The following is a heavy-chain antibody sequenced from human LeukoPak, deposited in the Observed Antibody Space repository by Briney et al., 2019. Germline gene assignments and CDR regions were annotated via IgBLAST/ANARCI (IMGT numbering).Heavy chain of an antibody. V-gene: IGHV1-69*04. J-gene: IGHJ3*02. D-gene: IGHD3-10*01. CDR3: ASTPRGLDAFDI. Sequence: ASVKVSCKASGGTFSSYAISWVRQAPGQGLEWMGRIIPILGIANYAQKFLGRVTITADKSTSTAYMELSSLRSEDTAVYYCASTPRGLDAFDIWGQGTMVTVSS. CDR2: IIPILGIA. CDR1: GGTFSSYA.